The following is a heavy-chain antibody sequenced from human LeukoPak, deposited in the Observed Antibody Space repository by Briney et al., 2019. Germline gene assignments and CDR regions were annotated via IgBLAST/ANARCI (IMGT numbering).Heavy chain of an antibody. D-gene: IGHD3-3*01. CDR2: ISYSGGTV. CDR1: GFTFCYID. J-gene: IGHJ5*02. Sequence: TGGSLRLSCAGSGFTFCYIDVKRDGQAPGKGLEWVAYISYSGGTVWYADSVKGRFTISRDNTKNLVFLQMDSLRGDDTAVYYCMTLDRSGSSCYDTGWFDPWGQGTLVTVSS. V-gene: IGHV3-48*03. CDR3: MTLDRSGSSCYDTGWFDP.